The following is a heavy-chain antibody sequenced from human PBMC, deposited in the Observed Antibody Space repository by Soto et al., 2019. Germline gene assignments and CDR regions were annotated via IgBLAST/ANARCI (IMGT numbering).Heavy chain of an antibody. J-gene: IGHJ3*02. CDR3: ARDCVGYYDSSGYCSDAFDI. Sequence: PGGSLRLSCAASGFTFSSYSMNWVRQAPGKGLEWVSYISSSSSTIYYADSVKGRFTISRDNAKNSLYLQMNSLRDEDTAVYYCARDCVGYYDSSGYCSDAFDIWGQGTMVTVS. CDR1: GFTFSSYS. CDR2: ISSSSSTI. D-gene: IGHD3-22*01. V-gene: IGHV3-48*02.